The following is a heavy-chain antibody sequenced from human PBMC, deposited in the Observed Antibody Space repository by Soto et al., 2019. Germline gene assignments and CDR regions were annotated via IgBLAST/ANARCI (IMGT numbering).Heavy chain of an antibody. Sequence: PGGSLRLSCAASGFTFSSYSMNWVRQAPGKGLEWVSYISSSSSTMYNADSVKGRFTISRDNAKNSLYLQMNSLRGEDTAVYYCARVPSSIVVVPDYGMDVWGQGTTVTVSS. D-gene: IGHD2-2*01. CDR3: ARVPSSIVVVPDYGMDV. CDR1: GFTFSSYS. V-gene: IGHV3-48*01. J-gene: IGHJ6*02. CDR2: ISSSSSTM.